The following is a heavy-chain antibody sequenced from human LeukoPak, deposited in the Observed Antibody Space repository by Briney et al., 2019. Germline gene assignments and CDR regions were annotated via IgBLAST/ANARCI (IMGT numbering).Heavy chain of an antibody. CDR3: AHSGYDRTGPYGMDV. V-gene: IGHV2-5*02. Sequence: SGPTLVNPTQTLTLTCTFSGFSLSTSGVSVGWIRQPPGKALEWLALIYWDDDKRYSPSLKSRLTITKDTSKNRVVLTMTNMDPVDTATYYCAHSGYDRTGPYGMDVWGQGTTVTVCS. D-gene: IGHD3-22*01. CDR2: IYWDDDK. CDR1: GFSLSTSGVS. J-gene: IGHJ6*02.